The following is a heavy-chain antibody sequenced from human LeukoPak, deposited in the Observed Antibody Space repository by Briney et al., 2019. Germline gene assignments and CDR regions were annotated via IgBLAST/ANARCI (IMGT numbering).Heavy chain of an antibody. CDR3: AREPPIVGWFNYYYYYYMDV. V-gene: IGHV4-38-2*02. J-gene: IGHJ6*03. CDR2: IYHSGST. D-gene: IGHD3-22*01. Sequence: SETLSLTCTVSGYSISSSYYWGWIRQPPGKGLEWIGSIYHSGSTYYNPSLKSRVTISVDTSKNQLSLKLSSVTAADTAVYYCAREPPIVGWFNYYYYYYMDVWGKGTTVTVSS. CDR1: GYSISSSYY.